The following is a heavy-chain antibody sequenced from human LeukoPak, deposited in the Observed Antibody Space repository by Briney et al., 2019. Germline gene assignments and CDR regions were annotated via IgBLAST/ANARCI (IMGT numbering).Heavy chain of an antibody. D-gene: IGHD4/OR15-4a*01. CDR1: GYTFTGYS. V-gene: IGHV1-2*02. CDR2: INPNTDGT. Sequence: ASVKVSCKASGYTFTGYSMDWVRQAPGQGLEWMGSINPNTDGTNYAQKFQGRVTMTRDTSISAAYMELRGLRSDDTAVYYCARDGPLTTDFDYWGQGTLVTVSS. J-gene: IGHJ4*02. CDR3: ARDGPLTTDFDY.